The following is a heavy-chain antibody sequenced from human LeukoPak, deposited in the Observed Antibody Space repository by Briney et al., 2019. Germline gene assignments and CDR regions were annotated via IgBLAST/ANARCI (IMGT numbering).Heavy chain of an antibody. CDR2: TYYRPKWSN. CDR1: GDSVSSNSSA. Sequence: SQTLSLTCAISGDSVSSNSSAWNWLRQSPSRGLEWLGRTYYRPKWSNDFALSVKDRITFKTDTSKNQVSLQLTSVTPEDTAVNYCARTVATFSDILTGYDVFDSWGQGTLVTVSS. D-gene: IGHD3-9*01. J-gene: IGHJ4*02. V-gene: IGHV6-1*01. CDR3: ARTVATFSDILTGYDVFDS.